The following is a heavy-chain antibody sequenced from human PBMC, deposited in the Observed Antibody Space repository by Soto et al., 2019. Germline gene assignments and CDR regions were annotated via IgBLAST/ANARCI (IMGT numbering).Heavy chain of an antibody. CDR3: AREEYHFWSGYFTSPRENCFDP. CDR1: WYTFISDY. CDR2: INPSGGSK. J-gene: IGHJ5*02. D-gene: IGHD3-3*01. Sequence: GSGEVSCKASWYTFISDYMHWVRQAPGQGVEGMGIINPSGGSKRYGQKFQGRGTMTRATSTSTLYMELSSLRSEDTAVYYCAREEYHFWSGYFTSPRENCFDPWGQGTRATSPQ. V-gene: IGHV1-46*01.